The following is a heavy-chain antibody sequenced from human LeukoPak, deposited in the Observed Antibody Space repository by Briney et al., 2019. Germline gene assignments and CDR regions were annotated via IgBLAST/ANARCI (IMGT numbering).Heavy chain of an antibody. CDR3: ARDLAYYYDSSGLGAFDI. Sequence: LSGGSLRLSCAASGFTFGSYAMNWVRQAPGKGLEWVSTISGSGGRTYYADSVKGRFTISRDNSKNTLYMQMNSLRVEDTAVHYCARDLAYYYDSSGLGAFDIWGQGTMVTVSS. D-gene: IGHD3-22*01. CDR2: ISGSGGRT. J-gene: IGHJ3*02. CDR1: GFTFGSYA. V-gene: IGHV3-23*01.